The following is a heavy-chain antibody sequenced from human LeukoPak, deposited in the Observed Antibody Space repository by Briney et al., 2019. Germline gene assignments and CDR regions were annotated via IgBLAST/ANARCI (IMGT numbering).Heavy chain of an antibody. CDR2: ISAYNGNT. Sequence: ASVKVSCKASGYTFSTYGISWVRQAPGQGLEWMGWISAYNGNTSYAQKLQGRVTMTTDTSTSTAYLELRSLRSDDTAVYYCARDLIAVRPNWFDPWGQGTLVTASS. CDR1: GYTFSTYG. J-gene: IGHJ5*02. CDR3: ARDLIAVRPNWFDP. D-gene: IGHD6-6*01. V-gene: IGHV1-18*01.